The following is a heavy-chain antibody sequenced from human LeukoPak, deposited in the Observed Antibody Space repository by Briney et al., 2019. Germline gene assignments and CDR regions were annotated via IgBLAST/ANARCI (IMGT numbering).Heavy chain of an antibody. Sequence: GGSLRLSCAASGFTFSSYRMNWVRRAPGKGLEWVSSISSSSSYIYYADSVKGRFTISRDNAKNSLYLQMNSLRAEDAAVYYCASNYGGGVSYWGQGTLVTVSS. CDR2: ISSSSSYI. J-gene: IGHJ4*02. V-gene: IGHV3-21*01. D-gene: IGHD4-23*01. CDR1: GFTFSSYR. CDR3: ASNYGGGVSY.